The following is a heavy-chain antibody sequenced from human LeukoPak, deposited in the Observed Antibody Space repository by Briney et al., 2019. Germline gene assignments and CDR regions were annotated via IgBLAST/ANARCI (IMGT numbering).Heavy chain of an antibody. J-gene: IGHJ4*02. D-gene: IGHD2-15*01. V-gene: IGHV1-2*02. CDR2: INPNSGGT. Sequence: ASVKVSCKASGYTFTGYYMHWVRQAPGQGLEWMGWINPNSGGTNYAQKFQGRVTMTRDTSISTAYMELSRLRSDDTAVYYCARRAARGVVDLDYWGQGTLVTVSS. CDR1: GYTFTGYY. CDR3: ARRAARGVVDLDY.